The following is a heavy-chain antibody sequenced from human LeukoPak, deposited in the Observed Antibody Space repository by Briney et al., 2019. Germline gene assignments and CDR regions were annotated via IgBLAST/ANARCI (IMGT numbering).Heavy chain of an antibody. D-gene: IGHD2-2*01. CDR2: IFHGGST. V-gene: IGHV4-4*02. CDR3: ARSPTKRVPEDY. Sequence: SETLSLTCAVSSGSIFSSNWWSWVRQPPGKGLEWIGQIFHGGSTSYSPSLKSRVAISVDKSKNQFSLRLTSVTAADTAVYYCARSPTKRVPEDYWGQGTLVTVSS. CDR1: SGSIFSSNW. J-gene: IGHJ4*02.